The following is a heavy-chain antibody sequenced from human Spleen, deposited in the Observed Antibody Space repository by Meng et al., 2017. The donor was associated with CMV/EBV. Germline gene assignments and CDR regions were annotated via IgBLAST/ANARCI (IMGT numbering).Heavy chain of an antibody. CDR2: INGDGSST. D-gene: IGHD6-13*01. CDR1: GFTFSGYS. J-gene: IGHJ4*02. CDR3: ARDPFGIATQ. Sequence: GESLKISCAASGFTFSGYSMNWVRQAPGKGLEWVSRINGDGSSTSNADSVKGRFTVSRDNAKNTLYLQMDSLRAEDTAVYYCARDPFGIATQWGQGTLVTVSS. V-gene: IGHV3-74*01.